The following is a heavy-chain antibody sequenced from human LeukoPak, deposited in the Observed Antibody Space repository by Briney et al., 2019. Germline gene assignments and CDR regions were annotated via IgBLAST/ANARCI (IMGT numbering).Heavy chain of an antibody. J-gene: IGHJ4*02. V-gene: IGHV4-59*01. CDR3: ARGRNDNGGMFFDS. Sequence: SETLSLTCTVFGGSIRSYYWSWIRQAPGKGLEWIGFISYSGYTSYSPSLKSRVAISVDTSKSQFSLRLTSMTAADTATYYCARGRNDNGGMFFDSWAQGTLVTVSS. CDR2: ISYSGYT. CDR1: GGSIRSYY. D-gene: IGHD4-23*01.